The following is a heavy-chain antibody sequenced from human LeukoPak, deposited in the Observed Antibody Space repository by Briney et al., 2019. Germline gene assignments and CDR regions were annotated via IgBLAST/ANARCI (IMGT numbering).Heavy chain of an antibody. CDR1: GFTFSNYG. V-gene: IGHV3-23*01. J-gene: IGHJ4*02. CDR2: IRGSGGGT. Sequence: GESLRLSCAASGFTFSNYGMSWVRQAPGKGLEWVSVIRGSGGGTYYADSVKGRFTISRDNSKNTVYLQMNSLRAEDTAVYYCVKVRMTHCGTDCLESWGQGTLVTVSS. CDR3: VKVRMTHCGTDCLES. D-gene: IGHD2-21*02.